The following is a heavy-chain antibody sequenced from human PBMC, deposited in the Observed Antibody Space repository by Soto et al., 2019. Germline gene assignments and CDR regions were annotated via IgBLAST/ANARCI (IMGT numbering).Heavy chain of an antibody. D-gene: IGHD1-1*01. Sequence: GASVKVSCKASGYTFTGYYMHWVRQAPGQGLEWMGWINPNSGGTNYAQKFQGWVTMTRDTSISTAYMELSRLRSDDTAVYYCARGPQRANYYYYMDVWGKGTTVTSP. CDR3: ARGPQRANYYYYMDV. J-gene: IGHJ6*03. CDR1: GYTFTGYY. CDR2: INPNSGGT. V-gene: IGHV1-2*04.